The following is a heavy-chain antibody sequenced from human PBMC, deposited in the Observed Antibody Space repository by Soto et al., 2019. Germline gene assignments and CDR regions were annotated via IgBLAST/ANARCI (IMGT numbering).Heavy chain of an antibody. CDR2: ISSSTSHT. Sequence: PGGSLRLSCAVSGFTFSDYYMTWIRQGPGKGLEWVSYISSSTSHTNYADSVKGRFTISRDNAKNSLFLQMNSLRAEDTAVYYCARGRGAAADYFDFWGQGTLVTVSS. D-gene: IGHD6-13*01. CDR1: GFTFSDYY. V-gene: IGHV3-11*05. CDR3: ARGRGAAADYFDF. J-gene: IGHJ4*02.